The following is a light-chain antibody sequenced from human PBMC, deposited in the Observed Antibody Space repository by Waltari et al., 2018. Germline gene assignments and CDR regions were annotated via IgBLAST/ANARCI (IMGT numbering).Light chain of an antibody. Sequence: IVLTQSPGTLSLSPGQRATLSCRASQTVRTTYLAWYQQKPGQAPTLVIYGASSRAAGIPDRFSGSGSGTDFSLTISSLEPEDFAVYYCQQYDISPLTFGGGTKVEIK. J-gene: IGKJ4*01. CDR2: GAS. CDR3: QQYDISPLT. V-gene: IGKV3-20*01. CDR1: QTVRTTY.